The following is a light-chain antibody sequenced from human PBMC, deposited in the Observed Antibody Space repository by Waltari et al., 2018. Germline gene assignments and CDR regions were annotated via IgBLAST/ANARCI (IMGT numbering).Light chain of an antibody. J-gene: IGLJ1*01. Sequence: QSVLTQPPSATGSPGQSVTISCTGTNSDVGAYNYVSWYQQHPGKVPKLLIYEVPKRPSGVPDRFSGSKSGNTASLTVSELQADDEADYYCSSYAHNNHFVFGTGTKVTVL. V-gene: IGLV2-8*01. CDR2: EVP. CDR3: SSYAHNNHFV. CDR1: NSDVGAYNY.